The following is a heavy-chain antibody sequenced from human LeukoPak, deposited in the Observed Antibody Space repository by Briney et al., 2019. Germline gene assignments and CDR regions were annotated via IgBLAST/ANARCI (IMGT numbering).Heavy chain of an antibody. D-gene: IGHD2-15*01. CDR1: GFTVSSNY. V-gene: IGHV3-53*04. Sequence: GGSLRLACAASGFTVSSNYMSWVRQAPGKGLEWVSVIYSGGSTYYADSVKGRFTISRHNSKNTLYLQMNSLRAEDTAVYYCARDRVVSDYYYYGMDVWGQGPTVTVSS. CDR3: ARDRVVSDYYYYGMDV. CDR2: IYSGGST. J-gene: IGHJ6*02.